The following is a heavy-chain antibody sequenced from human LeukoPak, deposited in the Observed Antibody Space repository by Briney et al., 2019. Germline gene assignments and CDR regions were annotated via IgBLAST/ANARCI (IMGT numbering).Heavy chain of an antibody. V-gene: IGHV4-59*01. J-gene: IGHJ5*02. CDR2: IYYSGST. Sequence: PSETLSLTCTASGGSISSYYWSWIRQPPGKGLEWIGYIYYSGSTNYNPSLKSRVTISVDTSKNQFSLKLSSVTAADTAVYYCARLTTVTTYNWFDPWGQGTLVTVSS. CDR1: GGSISSYY. CDR3: ARLTTVTTYNWFDP. D-gene: IGHD4-11*01.